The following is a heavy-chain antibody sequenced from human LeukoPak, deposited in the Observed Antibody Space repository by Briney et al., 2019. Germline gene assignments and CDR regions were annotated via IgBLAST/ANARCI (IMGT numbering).Heavy chain of an antibody. CDR1: GLSFSNFW. D-gene: IGHD2/OR15-2a*01. J-gene: IGHJ4*02. CDR2: TKPDGSQK. CDR3: ARDREYTSFDF. Sequence: GGSLRLSCAAYGLSFSNFWMNWLRQAPGKGLEWVASTKPDGSQKCYVDSVKGRFFVSRDNVKDSLYLQMDSLRADDTAVYYCARDREYTSFDFWGQGTLVAVSS. V-gene: IGHV3-7*01.